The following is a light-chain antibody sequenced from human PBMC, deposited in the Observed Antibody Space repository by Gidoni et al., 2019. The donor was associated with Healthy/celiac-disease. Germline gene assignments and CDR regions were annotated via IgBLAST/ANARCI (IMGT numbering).Light chain of an antibody. V-gene: IGKV1-39*01. CDR3: QQSYSTPPLT. CDR2: AAS. CDR1: QSITSY. J-gene: IGKJ4*01. Sequence: IQMLQSPSSLSASVGDRVTITCRASQSITSYLNWYQQKPGKAPKLLIYAASSLQSGVPSRFSGSGSETDFTLTISSLQPEDFATYYCQQSYSTPPLTFGGGTKVEIK.